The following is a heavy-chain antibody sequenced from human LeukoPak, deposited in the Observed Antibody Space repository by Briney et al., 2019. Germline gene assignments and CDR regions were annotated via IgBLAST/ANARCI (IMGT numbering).Heavy chain of an antibody. CDR2: IYPGDSDT. J-gene: IGHJ6*03. CDR3: ARFRYYYDSSGYYSDYYYYYYMDV. D-gene: IGHD3-22*01. CDR1: GYRFTTYW. Sequence: GESLKISFKGSGYRFTTYWIAWVRPMPGKGLEWMGIIYPGDSDTTYSPSFQGQVTISADRSISTAYLQWSSLKASDTAMYYCARFRYYYDSSGYYSDYYYYYYMDVWGKGTTVTVSS. V-gene: IGHV5-51*01.